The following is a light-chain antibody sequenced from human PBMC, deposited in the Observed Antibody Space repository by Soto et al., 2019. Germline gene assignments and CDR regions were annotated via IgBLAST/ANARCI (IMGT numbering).Light chain of an antibody. J-gene: IGKJ5*01. Sequence: ITQSPPAVSMYPRERATLSCRASESVSRTLAWYQQKPGQAPRLLIYDASTRATGIPDRFSGGGSGTEFTLTISSLQSEDFVVYYCQQYNNWPIITFGQGTRLEIK. V-gene: IGKV3-15*01. CDR2: DAS. CDR1: ESVSRT. CDR3: QQYNNWPIIT.